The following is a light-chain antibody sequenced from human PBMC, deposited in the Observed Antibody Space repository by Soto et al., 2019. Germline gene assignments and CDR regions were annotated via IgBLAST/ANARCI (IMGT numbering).Light chain of an antibody. CDR3: QVWDRSSKHWV. V-gene: IGLV3-21*02. J-gene: IGLJ3*02. Sequence: SYELTQPPSVSVAPGQTARITCGGNNIGFKSVHWYQQKAGQAPVVVVYDDSDRPSGIPERFSGSNSGNTATLTSSRVEAGDEADYYCQVWDRSSKHWVFGGGTQLTV. CDR1: NIGFKS. CDR2: DDS.